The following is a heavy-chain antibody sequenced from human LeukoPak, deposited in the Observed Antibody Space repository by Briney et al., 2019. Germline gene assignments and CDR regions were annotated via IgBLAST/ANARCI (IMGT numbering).Heavy chain of an antibody. Sequence: GGSLRLSCAASGFTVSSNCMSWVRQAPGKGLEWVSGISASGGSTYSADSVKGRFTISRDNSKNTLYLQMNSLRAEDTALYYCAKVDTIAAAGTSDYWGQGTLVTVSS. CDR3: AKVDTIAAAGTSDY. CDR2: ISASGGST. V-gene: IGHV3-23*01. CDR1: GFTVSSNC. J-gene: IGHJ4*02. D-gene: IGHD6-13*01.